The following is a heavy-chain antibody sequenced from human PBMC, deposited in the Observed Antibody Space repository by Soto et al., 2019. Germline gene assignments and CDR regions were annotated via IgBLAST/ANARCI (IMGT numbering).Heavy chain of an antibody. J-gene: IGHJ5*02. CDR1: GGYISDTGYC. V-gene: IGHV4-39*01. CDR2: SYFSGTS. D-gene: IGHD1-7*01. CDR3: ARLRLRYFDTGTSDPSAATWFDP. Sequence: SETLSLTCTVYGGYISDTGYCWGWIRQPPGRGLEWIASSYFSGTSYYNPSLESRITISVDTSKKQFSLRLNSVTAADTAVYFCARLRLRYFDTGTSDPSAATWFDPWGQGTLVTVSS.